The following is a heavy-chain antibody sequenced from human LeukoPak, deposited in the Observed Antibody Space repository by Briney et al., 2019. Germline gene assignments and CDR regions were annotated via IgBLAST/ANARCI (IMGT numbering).Heavy chain of an antibody. CDR1: GFTVSSNY. V-gene: IGHV3-53*01. CDR3: ARQGASSSSFDY. D-gene: IGHD6-6*01. Sequence: GGSLRLSCAASGFTVSSNYMSWVRQAPGQGLERVSVIYSGGSTYYADSVKGRFTITRDNSKNTLYLLMNSLRADDTAVYYCARQGASSSSFDYWGQGTLVTVFS. CDR2: IYSGGST. J-gene: IGHJ4*02.